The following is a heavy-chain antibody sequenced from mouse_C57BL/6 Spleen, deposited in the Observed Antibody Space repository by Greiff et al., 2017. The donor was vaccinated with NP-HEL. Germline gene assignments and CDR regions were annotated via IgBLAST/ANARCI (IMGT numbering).Heavy chain of an antibody. J-gene: IGHJ2*01. CDR2: IWRGGST. V-gene: IGHV2-5*01. CDR3: ATGWLDFDY. D-gene: IGHD1-1*02. Sequence: VMLVESGPGLVQPSQSLSITCTVSGFSLTSYGVHWVRQSPGKGLEWLGVIWRGGSTDYNAAFMSRLSLTKDNSKSQVFFKMNSLQADDTAIYYCATGWLDFDYWGQGTTLTVSS. CDR1: GFSLTSYG.